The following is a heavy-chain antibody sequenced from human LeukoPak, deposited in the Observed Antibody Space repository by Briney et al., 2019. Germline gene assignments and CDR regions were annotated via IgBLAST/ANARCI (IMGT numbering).Heavy chain of an antibody. D-gene: IGHD6-6*01. CDR1: GFTFSDYY. CDR3: ARSMYSSSSVHYYYYMDV. J-gene: IGHJ6*03. Sequence: GGSLRLSCAASGFTFSDYYMSWIRQAPGKGLEWVSYISSSGSAIYYADSVKGRFTISRDNAKNSLYLQMNSLRAEDTAVYYCARSMYSSSSVHYYYYMDVWGEGTTVTVSS. V-gene: IGHV3-11*04. CDR2: ISSSGSAI.